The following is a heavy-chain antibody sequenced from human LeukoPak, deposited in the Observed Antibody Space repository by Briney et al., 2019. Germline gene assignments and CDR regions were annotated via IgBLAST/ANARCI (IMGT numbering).Heavy chain of an antibody. D-gene: IGHD3-3*01. Sequence: GGSLRLSCAASGFTFSSYSMNWVRQAPGKGLEWVSSISSSSSYIYYADSVKGRFTISRDNAKNSLYLQMNSLRAEDTAVYYCARVGITIFGYYMDVWGKGTTVTVSS. CDR1: GFTFSSYS. V-gene: IGHV3-21*01. CDR3: ARVGITIFGYYMDV. CDR2: ISSSSSYI. J-gene: IGHJ6*03.